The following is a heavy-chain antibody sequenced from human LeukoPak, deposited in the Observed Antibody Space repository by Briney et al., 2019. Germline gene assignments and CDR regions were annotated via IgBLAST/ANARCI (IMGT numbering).Heavy chain of an antibody. CDR1: GFTFSRHY. CDR2: INGVGTDR. J-gene: IGHJ5*01. Sequence: PGGSLRLSCAASGFTFSRHYMHWVRQAPGKGLVWVSRINGVGTDRIYADSVKGRFTISRDNAKNTLYLQMNSLRVEDTAMYYCTRDWDRYDFDSWGQGVLVTVSS. V-gene: IGHV3-74*01. CDR3: TRDWDRYDFDS. D-gene: IGHD3-3*01.